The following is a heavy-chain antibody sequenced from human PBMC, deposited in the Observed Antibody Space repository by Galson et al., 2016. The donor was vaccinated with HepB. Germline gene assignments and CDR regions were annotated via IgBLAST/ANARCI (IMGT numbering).Heavy chain of an antibody. D-gene: IGHD6-13*01. CDR2: ISGRRTYT. CDR3: ARDQGIAAADTGDDAFDI. CDR1: GFTFSTYN. J-gene: IGHJ3*02. Sequence: SLRLSCAASGFTFSTYNMNWVRQAPGKGLEWVSSISGRRTYTYYADSVRGRFTISRDNAKNSLYLQMNSLRAEDTAVYYCARDQGIAAADTGDDAFDIWGQGTMVTVSS. V-gene: IGHV3-21*01.